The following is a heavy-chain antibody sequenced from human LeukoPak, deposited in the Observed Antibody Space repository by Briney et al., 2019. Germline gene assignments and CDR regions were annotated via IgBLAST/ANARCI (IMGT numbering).Heavy chain of an antibody. Sequence: PSETLSLTCTVSGDSISSDSYYWSWLRPPGGKGLEWIGCMYTRGSTIHSSSLKSPVTISVDTSKNQFSPKLGSRTGPGTAVYYCARGSGGWELLVFWGVETLVTVSS. V-gene: IGHV4-61*02. D-gene: IGHD1-26*01. CDR3: ARGSGGWELLVF. CDR1: GDSISSDSYY. J-gene: IGHJ4*02. CDR2: MYTRGST.